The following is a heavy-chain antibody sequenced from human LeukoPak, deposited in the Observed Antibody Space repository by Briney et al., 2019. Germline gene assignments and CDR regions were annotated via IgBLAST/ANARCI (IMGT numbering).Heavy chain of an antibody. V-gene: IGHV1-46*01. CDR3: ARDLDGGTLDY. CDR1: GYTFTYYY. D-gene: IGHD1-7*01. J-gene: IGHJ4*02. Sequence: ASVKVSCKASGYTFTYYYMHWVRQAPGQGLEWTGIINPSGGSTSYAQKFQGRVTMTRDTSTSTVYMELSSLRSDDTAVYYCARDLDGGTLDYWGQGTLVTVSS. CDR2: INPSGGST.